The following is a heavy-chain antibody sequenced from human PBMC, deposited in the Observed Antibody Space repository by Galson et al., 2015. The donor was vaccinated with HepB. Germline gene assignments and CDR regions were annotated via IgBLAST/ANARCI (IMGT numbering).Heavy chain of an antibody. CDR2: ISYDGSKK. CDR3: ARHRSVRSSSWEAFDY. J-gene: IGHJ4*02. CDR1: GFTFSSYA. Sequence: SLRLSCAASGFTFSSYAMHRVRQATCKGLEWVAGISYDGSKKYYAASVKGRFTISRYNSKNTLYPQMHSLRAEDTAVYYCARHRSVRSSSWEAFDYWGQGTLVTVS. V-gene: IGHV3-30*04. D-gene: IGHD6-13*01.